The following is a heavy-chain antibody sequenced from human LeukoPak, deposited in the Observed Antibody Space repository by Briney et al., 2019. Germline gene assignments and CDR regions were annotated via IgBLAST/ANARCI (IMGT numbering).Heavy chain of an antibody. CDR1: GLTFNNYA. J-gene: IGHJ6*02. CDR3: ATSWGPDTSAFRWGRDGMDV. CDR2: ISKSGDHT. Sequence: GGSLRLSCAVSGLTFNNYAMSWVRQAPGKGLEWVSAISKSGDHTYYAASAKGRFTIYRDNSKNTQYLQMNSLRAEDTAVYYCATSWGPDTSAFRWGRDGMDVWGQGATVTVSS. V-gene: IGHV3-23*01. D-gene: IGHD3-16*01.